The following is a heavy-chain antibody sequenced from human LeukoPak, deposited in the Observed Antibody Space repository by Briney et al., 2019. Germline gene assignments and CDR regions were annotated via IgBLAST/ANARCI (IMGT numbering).Heavy chain of an antibody. CDR2: ISSSDSTT. V-gene: IGHV3-48*02. D-gene: IGHD3-9*01. J-gene: IGHJ5*02. CDR3: ARNTIFHP. CDR1: GFRFSDYS. Sequence: GGSLTLSCEASGFRFSDYSMNWVRQTPGKGLEWISYISSSDSTTYYTDSVRGRFTISRDNAKSSLYLLMNSLRDEDTGIYYCARNTIFHPWGQGTLVTVSS.